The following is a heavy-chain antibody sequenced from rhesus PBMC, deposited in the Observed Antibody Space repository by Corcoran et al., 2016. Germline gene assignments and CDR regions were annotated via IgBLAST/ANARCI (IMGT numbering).Heavy chain of an antibody. D-gene: IGHD6-31*01. CDR2: IGGSSGST. CDR3: ARARRGSGWYFDL. Sequence: VQLQESGPGLVKPSETLSLTCAVSGYSISSGYGWSWIRQPPGKGLEWIGYIGGSSGSTNYNPSLKSRVTISKDTSKNQFSLKLSSVTAADTAVYYCARARRGSGWYFDLWGPGTPITISS. J-gene: IGHJ2*01. V-gene: IGHV4-127*01. CDR1: GYSISSGYG.